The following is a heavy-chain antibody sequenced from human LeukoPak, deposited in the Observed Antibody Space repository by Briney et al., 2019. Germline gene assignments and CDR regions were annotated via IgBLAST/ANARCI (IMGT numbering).Heavy chain of an antibody. D-gene: IGHD5-18*01. CDR2: ISGSSPLL. CDR3: ASQTGGHRGYYMDV. CDR1: GFTFSRNI. J-gene: IGHJ6*03. V-gene: IGHV3-48*02. Sequence: GGSLRLSCTGSGFTFSRNIMNWVRQAPGKGLEWVSYISGSSPLLYYADSVKGRFTISRDNDKNSLYLQMNSLIDEDTAVYYCASQTGGHRGYYMDVWGKGTTVIVSS.